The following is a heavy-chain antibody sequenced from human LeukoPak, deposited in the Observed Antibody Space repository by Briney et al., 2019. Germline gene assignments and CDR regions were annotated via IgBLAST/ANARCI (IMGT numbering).Heavy chain of an antibody. CDR2: ISSSGTT. D-gene: IGHD5-12*01. V-gene: IGHV4-30-4*08. CDR1: GNY. CDR3: AGVGNGGYGGFDY. J-gene: IGHJ4*02. Sequence: GNYWMHWIRQPPGKGLEWIGYISSSGTTYYNPSLRSRITISVDSSKSRFSLNLSSVTASDTAVYYCAGVGNGGYGGFDYWGQGTLVTVSS.